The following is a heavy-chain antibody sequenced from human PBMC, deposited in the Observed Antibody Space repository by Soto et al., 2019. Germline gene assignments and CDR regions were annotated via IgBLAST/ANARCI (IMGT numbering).Heavy chain of an antibody. CDR3: ARAVVPANWFDP. D-gene: IGHD2-2*01. V-gene: IGHV4-30-4*01. J-gene: IGHJ5*02. Sequence: SETLSLTCTVSGGSISSGEYYWTWIRQPPGKGLEWIGYISYSGSTHYSPSLKSRVSITVDTSKNQFSLNLASVSAEDTAVYYCARAVVPANWFDPWGQGTLVTVSS. CDR1: GGSISSGEYY. CDR2: ISYSGST.